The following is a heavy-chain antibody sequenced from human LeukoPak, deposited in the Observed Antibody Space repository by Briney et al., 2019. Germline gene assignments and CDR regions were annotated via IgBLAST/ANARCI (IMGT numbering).Heavy chain of an antibody. CDR2: INPNSGAT. Sequence: GGSLRLSCAASGYTFTGYYMHWVRQAPGQGLEWMGWINPNSGATNYAQKFQGRVTMTRDTSISTAYMELSRLRSDDTAVYYCAATGKTRFFDYWGQGTLVTVSS. D-gene: IGHD1-1*01. V-gene: IGHV1-2*02. CDR1: GYTFTGYY. J-gene: IGHJ4*02. CDR3: AATGKTRFFDY.